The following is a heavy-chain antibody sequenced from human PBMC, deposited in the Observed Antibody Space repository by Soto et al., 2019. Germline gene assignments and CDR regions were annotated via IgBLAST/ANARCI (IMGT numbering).Heavy chain of an antibody. Sequence: SETLSLTCTVSGGSISSADYYWSWIRQPPGKGLEWIGYIYYTGSAYYNPSLKSRVTMSVDTSKNQFSLKVTSVTAADTAVYYCARASATIAAAAIFDYWGQGTLVTVSS. D-gene: IGHD6-13*01. CDR1: GGSISSADYY. CDR3: ARASATIAAAAIFDY. J-gene: IGHJ4*02. V-gene: IGHV4-30-4*01. CDR2: IYYTGSA.